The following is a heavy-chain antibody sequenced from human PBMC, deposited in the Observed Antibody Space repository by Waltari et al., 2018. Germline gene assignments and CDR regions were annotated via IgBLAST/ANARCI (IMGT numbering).Heavy chain of an antibody. D-gene: IGHD3-16*01. CDR2: IKRDGRLI. CDR3: ARGLGDY. Sequence: ELQLVESGGGLVQLGGSLRLSCAAAVSTCSRYWMHWVLQVPGEGLVWVSRIKRDGRLISYADSVKGRFTISRDNAKNTLYLQTNSLRGEDTAVYYCARGLGDYWGQGTLVTVSS. CDR1: VSTCSRYW. V-gene: IGHV3-74*01. J-gene: IGHJ4*02.